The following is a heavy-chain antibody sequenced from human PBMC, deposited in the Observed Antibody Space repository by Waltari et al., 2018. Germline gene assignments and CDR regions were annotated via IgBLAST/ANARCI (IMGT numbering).Heavy chain of an antibody. CDR1: GFTFSGSA. J-gene: IGHJ6*02. CDR2: IRGKANRYAT. CDR3: TSSGSYSSYHGMDV. Sequence: EVQLVESGGGLVQPGGSLKLSCAGSGFTFSGSAIHWVRQASGGGRGWGGRIRGKANRYATDYVASVKGRFTISRDDSNNTAYLQLNSLKTEDTAVYYCTSSGSYSSYHGMDVWGQGTTVTVSS. D-gene: IGHD1-26*01. V-gene: IGHV3-73*01.